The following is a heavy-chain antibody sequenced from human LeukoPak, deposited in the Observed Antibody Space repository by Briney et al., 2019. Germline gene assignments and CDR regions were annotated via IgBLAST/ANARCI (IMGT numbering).Heavy chain of an antibody. CDR2: IYWNDDK. D-gene: IGHD5-18*01. J-gene: IGHJ4*02. CDR3: ARVDTAMFSPDY. Sequence: KESGPTLVKPTQTLTLTCTFSGFSLSTSGVGVGWIRQPPGKALEWLALIYWNDDKRYSPSLKSRLTITKDTSKNQVVLTMTNMDPVDTATYYCARVDTAMFSPDYWGQGTLVTVSS. V-gene: IGHV2-5*01. CDR1: GFSLSTSGVG.